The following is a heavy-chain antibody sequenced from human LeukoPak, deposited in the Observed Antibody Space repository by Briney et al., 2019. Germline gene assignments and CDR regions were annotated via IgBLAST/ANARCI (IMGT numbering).Heavy chain of an antibody. CDR1: GYTFTDYY. CDR2: INPNSGGT. V-gene: IGHV1-2*02. J-gene: IGHJ4*02. Sequence: ASVKVSCKASGYTFTDYYMHWVRQAPGQGLEWMGWINPNSGGTNYAQKFQGRVTMTRDKSISTAYMELSRLRSDDTAVYYCAGGYSYGYGFFTYFDYWGQGTLVTVSS. D-gene: IGHD5-18*01. CDR3: AGGYSYGYGFFTYFDY.